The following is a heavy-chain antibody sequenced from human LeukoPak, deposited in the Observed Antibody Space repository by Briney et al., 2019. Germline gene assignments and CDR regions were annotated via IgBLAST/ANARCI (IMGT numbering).Heavy chain of an antibody. Sequence: GGSLRLSCAASGFTFFNYGMHWVRQAPGKGLEWVAFIRYDGSNKYYADSVKGRFTISRDNSENTLYLQMNSLRAEDTAVYYCKGYCSGGSCRPDFDYWGQGTLVTVSS. CDR2: IRYDGSNK. D-gene: IGHD2-15*01. J-gene: IGHJ4*02. CDR1: GFTFFNYG. V-gene: IGHV3-30*02. CDR3: KGYCSGGSCRPDFDY.